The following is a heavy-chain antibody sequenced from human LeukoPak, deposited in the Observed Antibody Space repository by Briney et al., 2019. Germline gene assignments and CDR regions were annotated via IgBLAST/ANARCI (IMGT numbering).Heavy chain of an antibody. J-gene: IGHJ4*02. CDR2: INPNSGGT. D-gene: IGHD6-13*01. CDR1: GYTFTAYY. Sequence: ASVKVSCKASGYTFTAYYMHGVGQAPGQGLEWMGWINPNSGGTNYAQKFQGWVTMTRDTSISTAYMELSRLKSDDTAVYYCARSPSSWYPYFDYWGQGTLVTVSS. CDR3: ARSPSSWYPYFDY. V-gene: IGHV1-2*04.